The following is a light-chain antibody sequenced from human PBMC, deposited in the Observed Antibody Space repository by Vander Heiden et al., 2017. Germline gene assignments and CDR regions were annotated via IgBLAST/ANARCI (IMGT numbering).Light chain of an antibody. CDR3: AAWDDSLNGNVV. J-gene: IGLJ2*01. CDR2: RNN. Sequence: QSVLTQPPSASGTPGQRVNISCSGSSSNIGSNTVNWYQQLPGTAPKLLIYRNNQRPSGVPDRFSGSKSGTSASLAISGLQSEDEADYYCAAWDDSLNGNVVFGGGTKLTVL. CDR1: SSNIGSNT. V-gene: IGLV1-44*01.